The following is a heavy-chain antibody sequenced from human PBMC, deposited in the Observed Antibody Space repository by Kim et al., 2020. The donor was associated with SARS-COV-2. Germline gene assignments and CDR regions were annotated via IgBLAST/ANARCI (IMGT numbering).Heavy chain of an antibody. CDR3: AREGGGHIVVVTATPGAFDI. D-gene: IGHD2-21*02. J-gene: IGHJ3*02. V-gene: IGHV4-30-2*04. Sequence: RVTISVDTSKNQFSLKLSSVTAADTAVYYCAREGGGHIVVVTATPGAFDIWGQGTMVTVSS.